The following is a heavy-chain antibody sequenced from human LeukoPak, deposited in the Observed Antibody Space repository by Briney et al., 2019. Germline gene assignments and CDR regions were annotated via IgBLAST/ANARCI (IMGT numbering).Heavy chain of an antibody. CDR3: AREPPGGGFDY. CDR2: VYSGGNT. D-gene: IGHD3-16*01. V-gene: IGHV3-66*01. CDR1: GFTVSSDY. J-gene: IGHJ4*02. Sequence: PGGSLRLSCTASGFTVSSDYMSWVRQAPGKGLEWVSVVYSGGNTYYADSVKGRFTISRDNSKNTLYLQMTSLRAEDTAVYYCAREPPGGGFDYWGQGTLVTVSS.